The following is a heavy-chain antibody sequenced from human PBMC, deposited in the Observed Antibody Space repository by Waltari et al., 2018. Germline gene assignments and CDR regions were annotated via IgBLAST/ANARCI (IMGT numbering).Heavy chain of an antibody. CDR2: LYYSGNT. CDR1: GGSINNYY. J-gene: IGHJ6*02. Sequence: QVQLQESGPGLVKPSKTLSLTCTVSGGSINNYYWSWIRQPPGKGLEWIGFLYYSGNTNYSPSLRSRVTISIDTSKSQFSLKLTSVTAADTAVYYCARGRLRDFDVDYQFYYAMDVWGQGTTVAVSS. CDR3: ARGRLRDFDVDYQFYYAMDV. V-gene: IGHV4-59*13. D-gene: IGHD3-9*01.